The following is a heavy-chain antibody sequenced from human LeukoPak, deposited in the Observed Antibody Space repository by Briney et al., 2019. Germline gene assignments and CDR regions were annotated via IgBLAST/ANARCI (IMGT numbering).Heavy chain of an antibody. V-gene: IGHV3-15*01. J-gene: IGHJ4*02. D-gene: IGHD6-13*01. CDR2: VKSKTNGGTT. Sequence: GGSLRLSCAASGFTFSNAWMSWVRQAPGKGLEWVGRVKSKTNGGTTAYAAPVKGRFTISRDDSKNTYLQMNSLKSEDTAVYYCTAGIGHSDLDYWGQGTLVTVSS. CDR3: TAGIGHSDLDY. CDR1: GFTFSNAW.